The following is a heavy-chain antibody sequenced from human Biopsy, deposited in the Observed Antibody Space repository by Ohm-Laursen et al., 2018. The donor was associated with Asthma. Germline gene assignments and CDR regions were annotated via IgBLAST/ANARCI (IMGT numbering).Heavy chain of an antibody. J-gene: IGHJ4*02. D-gene: IGHD5-18*01. CDR1: HGSITSGGYY. V-gene: IGHV4-61*08. CDR2: IYYSGST. CDR3: ARDFVDSAMDYFDY. Sequence: SDTLSLTWTVSHGSITSGGYYWTWIRQHPGKGLEWIGFIYYSGSTNYNPSLKSRVTISVDTSKNQFSLKLSSVTAADTAVYYCARDFVDSAMDYFDYWGQGTLVTVSS.